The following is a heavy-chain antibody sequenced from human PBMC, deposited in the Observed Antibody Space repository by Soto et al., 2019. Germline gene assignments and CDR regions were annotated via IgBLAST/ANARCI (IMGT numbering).Heavy chain of an antibody. D-gene: IGHD3-22*01. CDR1: GFTFSSYG. Sequence: PGGSLRLSCAASGFTFSSYGMHWVRQAPGKGLEWVAVISYDGSNKYYADSVKGRFTISRDNSKNTAYLQMSSLRPEDTAVYYCVKGEYYYDASAYYPFDYWGLGRMVTVSS. J-gene: IGHJ4*02. V-gene: IGHV3-30*18. CDR2: ISYDGSNK. CDR3: VKGEYYYDASAYYPFDY.